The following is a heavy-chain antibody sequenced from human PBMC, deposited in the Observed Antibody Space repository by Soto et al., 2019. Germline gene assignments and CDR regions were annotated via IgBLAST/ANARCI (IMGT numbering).Heavy chain of an antibody. D-gene: IGHD6-13*01. CDR2: IYYSGST. J-gene: IGHJ4*02. V-gene: IGHV4-30-4*01. Sequence: SETLSLTCTVSGGSISSGDYYWSWIRQPPGKGLEWIGYIYYSGSTYYNPSLKSRVTISVDTSKNQFSLKLSSVTAADTAVYYCAREGIAAADLEYWGQGTLVTVSS. CDR1: GGSISSGDYY. CDR3: AREGIAAADLEY.